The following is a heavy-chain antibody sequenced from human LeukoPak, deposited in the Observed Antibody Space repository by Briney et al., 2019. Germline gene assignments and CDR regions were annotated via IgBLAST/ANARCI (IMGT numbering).Heavy chain of an antibody. D-gene: IGHD3-9*01. CDR1: GYTFTSYD. V-gene: IGHV1-8*01. Sequence: GASVKVSCKASGYTFTSYDINWVRQATGQGLEWMGWMNPNSGNTGYAQKFQGRVTMTRNTSISTAYMELSSLRSEDTAVYYCATDRLGYDILTGSNAFDIWGQGTMVTVSS. J-gene: IGHJ3*02. CDR2: MNPNSGNT. CDR3: ATDRLGYDILTGSNAFDI.